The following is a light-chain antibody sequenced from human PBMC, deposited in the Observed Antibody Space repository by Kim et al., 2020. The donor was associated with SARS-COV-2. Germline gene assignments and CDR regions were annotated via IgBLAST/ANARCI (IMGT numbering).Light chain of an antibody. CDR3: LQHNTYPIT. CDR2: GAS. CDR1: QDIGND. J-gene: IGKJ5*01. V-gene: IGKV1-17*01. Sequence: DIQMIQSPSSLSASVGDRVTITCRASQDIGNDLGWYQQNPGRAPKRLIYGASNLQSGVPSRFSGSGSGTEFTLTINSLQPEDFATYFCLQHNTYPITFGQGTRLEIK.